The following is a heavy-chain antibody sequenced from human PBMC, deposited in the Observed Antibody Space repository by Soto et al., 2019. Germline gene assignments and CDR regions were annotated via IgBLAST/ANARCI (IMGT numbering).Heavy chain of an antibody. CDR1: GYSFTSYW. CDR3: ARSYCSGGSCSWFDP. CDR2: IDPSDSYT. V-gene: IGHV5-10-1*01. J-gene: IGHJ5*02. D-gene: IGHD2-15*01. Sequence: GESVKISCXGSGYSFTSYWISWVRQMPGKGLEWMGRIDPSDSYTNYSPSFQGHVTISADKSISTAYLQWSSLKASDTAMYYCARSYCSGGSCSWFDPWGQGTLVTVSS.